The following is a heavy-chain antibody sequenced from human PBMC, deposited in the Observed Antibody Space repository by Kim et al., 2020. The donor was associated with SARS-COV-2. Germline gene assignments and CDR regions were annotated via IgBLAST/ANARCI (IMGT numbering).Heavy chain of an antibody. D-gene: IGHD2-21*01. V-gene: IGHV4-4*07. Sequence: SETLSLTCTVSGGSISSYYWSWIRLPAGKGLEWIGRIYTSENTNYNPSLRSRVSMSIDTSKNHFSLNVSSVTAADTAIYYCAREAGGDAYRGLDLWGQGTLVTVSS. CDR1: GGSISSYY. CDR3: AREAGGDAYRGLDL. CDR2: IYTSENT. J-gene: IGHJ4*02.